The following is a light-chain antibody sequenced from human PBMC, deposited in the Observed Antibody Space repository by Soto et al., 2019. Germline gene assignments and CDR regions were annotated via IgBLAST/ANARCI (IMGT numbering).Light chain of an antibody. CDR1: QSISDT. J-gene: IGKJ1*01. CDR2: GAS. Sequence: EIVMTQSPATLSVSPGGRGTLSCRASQSISDTLAWYQQKPGQAPRLLIHGASTRATGFPARFSGSGSGTDFTLTISSLQSEDSAVYYCQQYDNWPWTFGQGTKVDIK. CDR3: QQYDNWPWT. V-gene: IGKV3-15*01.